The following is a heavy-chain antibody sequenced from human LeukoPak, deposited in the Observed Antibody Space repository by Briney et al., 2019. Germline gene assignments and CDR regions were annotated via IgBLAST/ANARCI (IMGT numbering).Heavy chain of an antibody. D-gene: IGHD4-23*01. CDR3: AADYGGNGFGGGIRDAFDI. CDR2: IIPILGIA. CDR1: GGTFSSYT. V-gene: IGHV1-69*02. J-gene: IGHJ3*02. Sequence: ASVKVSCKASGGTFSSYTISWVRQAPGQGREWMERIIPILGIANYAQKFQGRVTITADKSTSTAYMELSSLRSEDTAVYYCAADYGGNGFGGGIRDAFDIWGQGTMVTVSS.